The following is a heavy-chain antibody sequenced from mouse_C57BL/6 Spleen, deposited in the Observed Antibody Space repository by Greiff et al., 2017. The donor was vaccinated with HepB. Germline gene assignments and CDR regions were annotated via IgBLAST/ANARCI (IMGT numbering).Heavy chain of an antibody. J-gene: IGHJ4*01. CDR1: GFTFSSYA. Sequence: EVMLVESGGGLVKPGGSLKLSCAASGFTFSSYAMSWVRQTPEKRLEWVATISDGGSYTYYPDNVKGRFTISRDNAKNNLYLQMSHLKSEDTAMYYCARDDGYYVYYAMDYWGQGTSVTVSS. CDR2: ISDGGSYT. D-gene: IGHD2-3*01. CDR3: ARDDGYYVYYAMDY. V-gene: IGHV5-4*01.